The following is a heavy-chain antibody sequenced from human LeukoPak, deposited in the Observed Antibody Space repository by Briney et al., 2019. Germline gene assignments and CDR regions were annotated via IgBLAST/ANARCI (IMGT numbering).Heavy chain of an antibody. CDR3: ARGGGYDILTGLDAFDI. V-gene: IGHV4-34*01. J-gene: IGHJ3*02. CDR1: GGSFSGYY. D-gene: IGHD3-9*01. Sequence: SETLSLTCAVYGGSFSGYYWSWIRQPPGKGLEWIGEINHSGSTNYNPSLKSRVTISVDTSKNQFSLKLSSVTAADTAVYYCARGGGYDILTGLDAFDIWGQGTMVTVSS. CDR2: INHSGST.